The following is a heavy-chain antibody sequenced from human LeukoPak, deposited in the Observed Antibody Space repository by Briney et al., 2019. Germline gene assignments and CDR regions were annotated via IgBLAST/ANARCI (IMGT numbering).Heavy chain of an antibody. V-gene: IGHV3-21*01. CDR1: GFTFNTYS. CDR2: ISSSSSYI. Sequence: GGSLRLSCAASGFTFNTYSMNWVRQAPGKGLEWVSSISSSSSYIYYADPVKGRFTISRDNAKNSLYLQMNSLRAEDTAVYYCARGEYGSGSYHIDYWGQGTLVTVSS. D-gene: IGHD3-10*01. J-gene: IGHJ4*02. CDR3: ARGEYGSGSYHIDY.